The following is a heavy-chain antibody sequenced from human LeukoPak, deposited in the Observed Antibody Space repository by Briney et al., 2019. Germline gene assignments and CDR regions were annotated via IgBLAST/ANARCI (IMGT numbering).Heavy chain of an antibody. CDR1: GFNFRRTA. Sequence: GGSLRLSCAASGFNFRRTAMTWVRQAPGKGLEWVSGISGGGDSTYYADSVKGRFTISRDNSKNTLYLQMSTLRAEDTAVYYCATGRFFWGQGTLVTVPS. V-gene: IGHV3-23*01. D-gene: IGHD2-15*01. CDR3: ATGRFF. J-gene: IGHJ4*02. CDR2: ISGGGDST.